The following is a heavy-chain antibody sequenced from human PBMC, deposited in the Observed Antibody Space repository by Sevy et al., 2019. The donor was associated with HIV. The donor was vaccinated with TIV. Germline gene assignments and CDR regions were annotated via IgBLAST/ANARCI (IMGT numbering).Heavy chain of an antibody. CDR2: IKSKTDGGTT. Sequence: LSLTCAASGFTFSNAWMSWVRQAPGKGLEWVGRIKSKTDGGTTDYAAPVKGRFTISRDDSKNTLYLQMNSLKTEDTAVYYCTTERYYYGLVDYWGQGTLVTVSS. V-gene: IGHV3-15*01. CDR1: GFTFSNAW. D-gene: IGHD3-10*01. J-gene: IGHJ4*02. CDR3: TTERYYYGLVDY.